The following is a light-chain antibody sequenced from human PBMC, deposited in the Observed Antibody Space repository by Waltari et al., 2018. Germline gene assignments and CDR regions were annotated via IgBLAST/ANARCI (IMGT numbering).Light chain of an antibody. CDR3: QQYEKWPTT. CDR2: AAS. CDR1: QSVSTK. V-gene: IGKV3-15*01. J-gene: IGKJ5*01. Sequence: IVVTQSPASLSVSPGERATLSCRASQSVSTKLGWYQQRPGQAPRILIYAASTRAIGIPARFSGGGSGTEFTLTISSLQSEDLGIYYCQQYEKWPTTFGQGTRLDSK.